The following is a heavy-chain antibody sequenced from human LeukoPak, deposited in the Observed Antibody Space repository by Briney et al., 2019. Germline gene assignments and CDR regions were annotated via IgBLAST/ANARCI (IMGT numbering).Heavy chain of an antibody. CDR3: ARGTGTVYYYYYYYMDV. CDR2: INHSGST. Sequence: SETLPLTCAVYGGSFSGYYWSWIRQPPGKGLEWIGEINHSGSTNYNPSLKSRVTISVDTSKNQFSLKLSSVTAADTAVYYCARGTGTVYYYYYYYMDVWGKGTTVTVSS. J-gene: IGHJ6*03. V-gene: IGHV4-34*01. D-gene: IGHD1-1*01. CDR1: GGSFSGYY.